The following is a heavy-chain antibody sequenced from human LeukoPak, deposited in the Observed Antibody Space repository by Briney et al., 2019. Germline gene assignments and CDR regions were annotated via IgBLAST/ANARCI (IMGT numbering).Heavy chain of an antibody. CDR2: INAGNGNT. D-gene: IGHD6-6*01. Sequence: ASVKVSCKASGYTFTSYAMHWVRQAPGQRLEWMGWINAGNGNTKYSQKFQGRVTITRDTSASTAYMELSSLRSEDTAVYYCARGEGQLVPFHYWGQGTLVTVSS. J-gene: IGHJ4*02. CDR1: GYTFTSYA. CDR3: ARGEGQLVPFHY. V-gene: IGHV1-3*01.